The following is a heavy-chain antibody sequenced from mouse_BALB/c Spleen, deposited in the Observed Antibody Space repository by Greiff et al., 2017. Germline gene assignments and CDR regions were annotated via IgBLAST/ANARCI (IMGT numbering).Heavy chain of an antibody. V-gene: IGHV5-4*02. CDR2: ISDGGSYT. CDR3: ARGGLYYFDY. Sequence: EVQRVESGGGLVKPGGSLKLSCAASGFTFSDYYMYWVRQTPEKRLEWVATISDGGSYTYYPDSVKGRFTISRDNAKNNLYLQMSSLKSEDTAMYYCARGGLYYFDYWGQGTTLTVSS. J-gene: IGHJ2*01. D-gene: IGHD1-1*02. CDR1: GFTFSDYY.